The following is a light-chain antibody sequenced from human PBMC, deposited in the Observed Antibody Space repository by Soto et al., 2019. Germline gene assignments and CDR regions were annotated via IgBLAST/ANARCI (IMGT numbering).Light chain of an antibody. J-gene: IGKJ4*01. CDR1: QSVSRH. V-gene: IGKV3-11*01. CDR2: DAS. Sequence: EMVLTQSPATLSLSPGERATLSCRASQSVSRHLAWYQQKPGQAPRLLIYDASNRATGIPARFSGSGSGTDFTLAISSLEPEDFAAYYCQQRNNWPPVTFGGGTKVEIK. CDR3: QQRNNWPPVT.